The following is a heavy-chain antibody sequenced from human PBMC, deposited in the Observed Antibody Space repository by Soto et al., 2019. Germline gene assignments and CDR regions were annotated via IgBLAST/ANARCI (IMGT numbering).Heavy chain of an antibody. CDR3: AKDTYYYDRSGYYTYDY. Sequence: PGGSLRLSCAASGFTFSSYGVHWVRQAPGKGLEWVAVISYDGSNKHYADSVKGRFTTSRDNSKNTLDLQMNSLRAEDTAVYYCAKDTYYYDRSGYYTYDYWGQGTQVTVSS. CDR1: GFTFSSYG. V-gene: IGHV3-30*18. CDR2: ISYDGSNK. D-gene: IGHD3-22*01. J-gene: IGHJ4*02.